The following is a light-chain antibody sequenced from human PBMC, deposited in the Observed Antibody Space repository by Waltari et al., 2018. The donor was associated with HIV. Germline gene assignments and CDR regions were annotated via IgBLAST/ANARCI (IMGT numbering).Light chain of an antibody. J-gene: IGLJ2*01. CDR3: SSYTNRETVV. Sequence: QSALSQPASVSGSFGPSIPIPCTGTSRYVGGYQYVPWYQQQPGKAPKLLISEVSNRPSGVSSRFSGSKSGNTASLTIFWLQAEDEADYYCSSYTNRETVVFGGGTKLTVV. V-gene: IGLV2-14*03. CDR2: EVS. CDR1: SRYVGGYQY.